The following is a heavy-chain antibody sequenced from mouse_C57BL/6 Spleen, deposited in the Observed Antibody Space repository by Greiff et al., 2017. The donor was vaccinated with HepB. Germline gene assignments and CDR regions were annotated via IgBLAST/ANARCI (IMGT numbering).Heavy chain of an antibody. CDR1: GFSLTSYG. CDR2: IWGVGST. V-gene: IGHV2-6*01. D-gene: IGHD3-3*01. CDR3: ARSFTFRGFAY. Sequence: QVQLKESGPGLVAPSQSLSITCTVSGFSLTSYGVDWVRQSPGKGLEWLGVIWGVGSTNYNSALKSRLSISKDNSKSQVFLKMNSLQTDDTALYYCARSFTFRGFAYRGQGNLVTVSS. J-gene: IGHJ3*01.